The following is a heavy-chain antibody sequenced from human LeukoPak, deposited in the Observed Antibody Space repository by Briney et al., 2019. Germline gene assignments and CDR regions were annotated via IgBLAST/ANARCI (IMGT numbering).Heavy chain of an antibody. CDR1: GGSFSGYY. D-gene: IGHD1-26*01. V-gene: IGHV4-34*01. J-gene: IGHJ6*03. Sequence: PSETLSLTCAVYGGSFSGYYWSWIRQPPGKGLEWIGEINHSGSTNYNPSLKSRVTISVDTSKNQFSLKLSSVTAADTAVYYCARRTGATPYYYYYYMDVWGKGTTVTVSS. CDR3: ARRTGATPYYYYYYMDV. CDR2: INHSGST.